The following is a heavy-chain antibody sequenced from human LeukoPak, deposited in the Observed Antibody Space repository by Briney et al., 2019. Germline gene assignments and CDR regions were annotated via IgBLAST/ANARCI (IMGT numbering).Heavy chain of an antibody. CDR1: GFTFSSYS. Sequence: GGSLRLSCAASGFTFSSYSMNWVRQAPGKGLEWVSSISSSSSYIYYADSVKGRFTISRDNAKNSLYLQMNSLRAEDTAVYYCASIGPHFVPLGTHWGQGTLVTVSS. V-gene: IGHV3-21*01. J-gene: IGHJ4*02. CDR3: ASIGPHFVPLGTH. D-gene: IGHD1-1*01. CDR2: ISSSSSYI.